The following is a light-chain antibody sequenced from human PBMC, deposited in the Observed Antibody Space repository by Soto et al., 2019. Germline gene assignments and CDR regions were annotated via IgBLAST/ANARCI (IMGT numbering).Light chain of an antibody. Sequence: DIQMTQSPSSLSASVGDRVTITCRASQDISNHLAWYQQKPGKVPKLLIYDASTLQSGVPSRFSGSGSGTDFTLTISSLQPEDVATYYCQKYNSAPNTFGQGTRLEIK. CDR1: QDISNH. V-gene: IGKV1-27*01. CDR3: QKYNSAPNT. CDR2: DAS. J-gene: IGKJ5*01.